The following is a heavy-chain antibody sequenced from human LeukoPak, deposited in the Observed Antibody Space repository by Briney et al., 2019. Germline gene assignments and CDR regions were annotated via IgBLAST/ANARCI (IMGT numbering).Heavy chain of an antibody. CDR1: GFTVSSYG. D-gene: IGHD3-16*01. V-gene: IGHV3-33*01. CDR2: IWYDGSNK. J-gene: IGHJ4*02. Sequence: PGGSLRLSCAASGFTVSSYGMHWVRQGPGKGLKGVAVIWYDGSNKYYADSVKGRFTISRDTSKNTLYLQMNSLRAEDTAVYYCARDLGAQYYFDYWGQGTLVTVSS. CDR3: ARDLGAQYYFDY.